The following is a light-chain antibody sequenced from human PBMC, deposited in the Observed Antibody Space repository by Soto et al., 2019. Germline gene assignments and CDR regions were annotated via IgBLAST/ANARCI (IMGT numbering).Light chain of an antibody. Sequence: QSVLTQPASVSGSPGQSITISCAGTSSDVGGYDYVSWYQQHPGKAPKLIIYEVTNRPSGVSFRFSGSKSGNTASLTISGLQAEDESDYYCSSYRSSSTYVFGTGTKVTV. CDR1: SSDVGGYDY. J-gene: IGLJ1*01. CDR2: EVT. CDR3: SSYRSSSTYV. V-gene: IGLV2-14*01.